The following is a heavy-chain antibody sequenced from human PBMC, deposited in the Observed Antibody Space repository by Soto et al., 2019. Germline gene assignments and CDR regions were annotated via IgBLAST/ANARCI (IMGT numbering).Heavy chain of an antibody. CDR2: TYYSGNT. J-gene: IGHJ6*02. CDR3: ARQGKYSSSWREYFDYYNGMDV. CDR1: GGSISSRSYY. D-gene: IGHD6-13*01. Sequence: QLQLQESGPGLVKPSETLSLTCTVSGGSISSRSYYWGWIRQPPGKGLEWIGSTYYSGNTYYNPSLNARVIISVYPSKNQFSLKLSSVTAADTAVYYCARQGKYSSSWREYFDYYNGMDVWGQGTTVTVSS. V-gene: IGHV4-39*01.